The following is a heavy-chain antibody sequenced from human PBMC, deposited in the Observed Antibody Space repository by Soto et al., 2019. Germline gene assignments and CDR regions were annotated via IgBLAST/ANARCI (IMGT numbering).Heavy chain of an antibody. J-gene: IGHJ5*02. CDR2: IYATGTT. Sequence: PSETLSLTCTVSDASISGFYWSWIRKSAGKGLEWSGRIYATGTTDYNPSLKSRVMMSVDTSKKQFSLKLRSVTAADTAVYYCVRDGTKTLRDWFDPWGQGISVTVSS. CDR1: DASISGFY. CDR3: VRDGTKTLRDWFDP. D-gene: IGHD1-1*01. V-gene: IGHV4-4*07.